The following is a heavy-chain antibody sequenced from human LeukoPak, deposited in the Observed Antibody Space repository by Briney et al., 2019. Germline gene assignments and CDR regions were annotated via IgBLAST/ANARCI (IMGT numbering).Heavy chain of an antibody. J-gene: IGHJ5*02. CDR2: ISYDGSNK. V-gene: IGHV3-30*18. Sequence: PGRSLRLSCAASGFTFSSYGMHWVRQAPGKGLEWVAVISYDGSNKYYADSVKGRFTIPRDNSKNTLYLQMNSLRAEDTAVYYCAKDLEGGNWFDPWGQGTLVTVSS. D-gene: IGHD3-16*01. CDR3: AKDLEGGNWFDP. CDR1: GFTFSSYG.